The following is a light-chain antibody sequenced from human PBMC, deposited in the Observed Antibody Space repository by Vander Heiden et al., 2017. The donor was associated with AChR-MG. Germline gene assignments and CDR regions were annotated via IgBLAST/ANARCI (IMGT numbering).Light chain of an antibody. CDR2: DDK. CDR3: QSYDSSNSVV. J-gene: IGLJ2*01. Sequence: NFMLTQPHSMSESPGQTATIPCTRSSGSIASNYVQWYQHRPGSAPTTVIFDDKQRPSGVPDRFSGSIDSSSNSASLTISGLKTEDEADYYCQSYDSSNSVVFGGGTKLTVL. CDR1: SGSIASNY. V-gene: IGLV6-57*03.